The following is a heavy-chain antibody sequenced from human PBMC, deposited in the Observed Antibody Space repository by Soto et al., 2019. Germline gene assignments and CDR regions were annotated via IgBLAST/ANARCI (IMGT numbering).Heavy chain of an antibody. CDR2: FDPEDGET. V-gene: IGHV1-24*01. D-gene: IGHD1-1*01. J-gene: IGHJ5*02. Sequence: GASVKVSCKVSGYTLTELSMHWVRQAPGKGLEWMGGFDPEDGETIYAQKFQGRVTMTEDTSTDTAYMELSSLRSEDTAVYYCATTGPSSPSFHNTNWFDPWGQGTLVTVSS. CDR1: GYTLTELS. CDR3: ATTGPSSPSFHNTNWFDP.